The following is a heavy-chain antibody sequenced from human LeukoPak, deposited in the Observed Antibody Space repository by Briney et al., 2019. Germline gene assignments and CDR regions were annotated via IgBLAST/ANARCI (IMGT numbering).Heavy chain of an antibody. CDR3: AREEYCGGGTCHPDDAFDI. D-gene: IGHD2-15*01. CDR2: ISAYKGNT. Sequence: ASVKVSCKASGYTFSKYGVSWVRQAPGQGLEWMGWISAYKGNTNVAQKFQARVTMTTDTSTSTAYMDLKSLRSDDTAVYYCAREEYCGGGTCHPDDAFDIWGQGTMVTVSS. J-gene: IGHJ3*02. V-gene: IGHV1-18*04. CDR1: GYTFSKYG.